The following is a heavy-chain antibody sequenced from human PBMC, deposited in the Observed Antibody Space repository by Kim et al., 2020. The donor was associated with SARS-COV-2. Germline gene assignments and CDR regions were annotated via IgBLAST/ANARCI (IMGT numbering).Heavy chain of an antibody. D-gene: IGHD3-10*01. V-gene: IGHV3-23*01. Sequence: YYAESVKGRFTISRDNSKNTLYLQMISLRAEDTAVYYCAKDPGSGSYVDYWGQGTLVTVSS. CDR3: AKDPGSGSYVDY. J-gene: IGHJ4*02.